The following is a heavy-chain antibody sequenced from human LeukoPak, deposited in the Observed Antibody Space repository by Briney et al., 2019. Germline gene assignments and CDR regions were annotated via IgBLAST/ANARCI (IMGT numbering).Heavy chain of an antibody. CDR1: GYTFTSYG. CDR3: ARKEVAATRGAFDI. V-gene: IGHV1-18*01. J-gene: IGHJ3*02. D-gene: IGHD2-15*01. Sequence: ASVKVSCKASGYTFTSYGISWVRQAPGQGLEWMGWISAYNGNTNYAQKLQGRVTMTTDTSTSTAYMELRSLRPDDTAVYYCARKEVAATRGAFDIWGQGTMVTVSS. CDR2: ISAYNGNT.